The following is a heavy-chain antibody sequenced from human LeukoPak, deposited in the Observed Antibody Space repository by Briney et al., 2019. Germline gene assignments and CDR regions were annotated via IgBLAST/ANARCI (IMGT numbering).Heavy chain of an antibody. V-gene: IGHV3-48*04. J-gene: IGHJ3*02. Sequence: GGSLRLSCAASGFTFSSYAMHWVRQAPGKGLEWVSYISSSSSTIYYADSVKGRFTISRDNAKNSLYLQMNSLRAEDTAVYYCARGRSSSWYDAFDIWGQGTMVTVSS. CDR3: ARGRSSSWYDAFDI. CDR1: GFTFSSYA. CDR2: ISSSSSTI. D-gene: IGHD6-13*01.